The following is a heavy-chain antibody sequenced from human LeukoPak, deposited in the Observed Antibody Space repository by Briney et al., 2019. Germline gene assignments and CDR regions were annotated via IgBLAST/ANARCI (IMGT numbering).Heavy chain of an antibody. Sequence: PGGSLRLSCAASGFTFSSYAMSWVRQAPGKGREWVSAISGSGGSTYYADSVKGRFTISRDNSKNTLYLQMNSLIAEDTAVYYCAKVPLVGAHAGPPIDYWGQGTLVTVSS. CDR3: AKVPLVGAHAGPPIDY. CDR2: ISGSGGST. D-gene: IGHD1-26*01. J-gene: IGHJ4*02. CDR1: GFTFSSYA. V-gene: IGHV3-23*01.